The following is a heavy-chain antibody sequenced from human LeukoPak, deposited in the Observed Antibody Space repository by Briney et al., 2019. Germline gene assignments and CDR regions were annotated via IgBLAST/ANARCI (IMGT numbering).Heavy chain of an antibody. Sequence: GGSLRLSCTASGFTFGDYAMSWVRQAPGKGLEWVGFIRSKAYGGTTEYAASVKGRFTISRDDSKSIAYPQMNSLKTEDTAVYYCTREEGPLGWPDYWGQGTLVTVSS. D-gene: IGHD5-24*01. J-gene: IGHJ4*02. V-gene: IGHV3-49*04. CDR1: GFTFGDYA. CDR2: IRSKAYGGTT. CDR3: TREEGPLGWPDY.